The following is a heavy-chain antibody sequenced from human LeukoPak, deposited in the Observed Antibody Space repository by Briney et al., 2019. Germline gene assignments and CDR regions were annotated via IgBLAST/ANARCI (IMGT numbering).Heavy chain of an antibody. V-gene: IGHV3-49*03. CDR2: ISGGTT. CDR3: SRGSGWLSVY. D-gene: IGHD6-19*01. J-gene: IGHJ4*02. Sequence: GGSLRLSCTASGFTFGDYLMSWFRQAPGKGLEWVGFISGGTTEYAASVKGRFTISRDDSTSIAYLQMNSLTTEDTAVYYCSRGSGWLSVYWGQGTLVTVSS. CDR1: GFTFGDYL.